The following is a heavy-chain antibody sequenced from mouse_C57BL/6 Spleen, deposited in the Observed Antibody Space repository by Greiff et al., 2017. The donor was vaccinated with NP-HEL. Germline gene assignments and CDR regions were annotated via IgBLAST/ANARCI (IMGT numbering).Heavy chain of an antibody. CDR2: ISDGGSYT. Sequence: DVQLVESGGGLVKPGGSLKLSCAASGFTFSSYAMSWVRQTPEKRLEWVATISDGGSYTYYPDNVKGRFTISRDNAKNNLYLQMSHLKSEDTAMYYCARERSQPVDYYAMDYWGQGTSVTVSS. J-gene: IGHJ4*01. CDR3: ARERSQPVDYYAMDY. D-gene: IGHD1-1*01. V-gene: IGHV5-4*01. CDR1: GFTFSSYA.